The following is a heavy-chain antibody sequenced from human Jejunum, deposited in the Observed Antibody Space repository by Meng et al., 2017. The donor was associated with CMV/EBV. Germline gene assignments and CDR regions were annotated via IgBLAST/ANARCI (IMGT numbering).Heavy chain of an antibody. Sequence: HAQPQESGPGLVTPSQPTSLTCTSSGGSISSVDNYWRLIRPPPGTGLELSGYIYYSGSTYYTPSLKSRLTIAVDTSNNQFSLNMTSVTAADTAVYYCARVTLRPTIFDYWGQGTLVTVSS. CDR3: ARVTLRPTIFDY. CDR1: GGSISSVDNY. D-gene: IGHD6-6*01. CDR2: IYYSGST. V-gene: IGHV4-30-4*01. J-gene: IGHJ4*02.